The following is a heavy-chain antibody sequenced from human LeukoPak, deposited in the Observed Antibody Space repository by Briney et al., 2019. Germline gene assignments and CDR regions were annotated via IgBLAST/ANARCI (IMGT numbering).Heavy chain of an antibody. D-gene: IGHD3-3*01. V-gene: IGHV1-46*01. J-gene: IGHJ5*02. CDR3: ARDPADYDFRSGPNFDP. Sequence: ASVKVSCKASGYTFTSYYMHWVRQAPGQGLEWMGIINPSGGGTSYAQKFQGRVTMTRDTSTSTVYMELSSLRSEDTAVYYCARDPADYDFRSGPNFDPWGQGTLVTVSS. CDR1: GYTFTSYY. CDR2: INPSGGGT.